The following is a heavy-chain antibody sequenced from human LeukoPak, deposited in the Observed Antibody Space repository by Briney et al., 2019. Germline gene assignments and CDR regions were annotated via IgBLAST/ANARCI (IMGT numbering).Heavy chain of an antibody. CDR3: ARVIAARFDY. J-gene: IGHJ4*02. V-gene: IGHV1-46*01. CDR2: INPTGGGT. Sequence: ASVKVSCKASGYTFTSYYMHWVRQAPGEGLEWMGIINPTGGGTSYAQKFQGRVTMTRDTSTSTVYMELSSLRSEDTAVYYCARVIAARFDYWGQGTLVTVSS. CDR1: GYTFTSYY. D-gene: IGHD6-6*01.